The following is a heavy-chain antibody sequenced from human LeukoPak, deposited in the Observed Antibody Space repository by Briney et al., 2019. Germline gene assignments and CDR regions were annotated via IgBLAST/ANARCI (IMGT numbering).Heavy chain of an antibody. J-gene: IGHJ6*02. D-gene: IGHD1-1*01. CDR1: GGSISSDY. CDR2: FYYSGST. Sequence: PSETLSLTCTVSGGSISSDYWSWIRQPPGKGLEWIGYFYYSGSTNYNPSLKSRVTISVDTSKNQFSLKLSSVTAADTAVYYCARRPVGDYYYYGMDVWGQGTTVTVSS. CDR3: ARRPVGDYYYYGMDV. V-gene: IGHV4-59*08.